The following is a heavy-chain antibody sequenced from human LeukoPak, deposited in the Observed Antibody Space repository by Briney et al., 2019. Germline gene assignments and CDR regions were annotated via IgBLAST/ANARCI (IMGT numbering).Heavy chain of an antibody. CDR2: IYTSGGT. D-gene: IGHD2-2*01. V-gene: IGHV4-4*07. Sequence: SETLSLTCTVSGGSISNYYWSWIRQPAGKGLEWIGHIYTSGGTNSNPSLRSRVTISMDTSKNQFSLKMSSVTAADTAVYYCARAPHCTATSCYGGGYYMDFWGKGTTVIVSS. J-gene: IGHJ6*03. CDR1: GGSISNYY. CDR3: ARAPHCTATSCYGGGYYMDF.